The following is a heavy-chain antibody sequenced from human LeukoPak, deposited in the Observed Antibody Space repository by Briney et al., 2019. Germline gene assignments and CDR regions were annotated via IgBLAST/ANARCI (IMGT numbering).Heavy chain of an antibody. D-gene: IGHD3-3*02. CDR1: GFTVSTNY. CDR3: ARVGDHFHWYLGL. J-gene: IGHJ2*01. Sequence: PGGSLRLSCAASGFTVSTNYMNWVRQAPGKGLEWVSILYSGSSTYYADSVEGRFIVSRDSSKNTLSLQMNDLRVEDTAVYYCARVGDHFHWYLGLWGRGTLVTVSS. V-gene: IGHV3-53*01. CDR2: LYSGSST.